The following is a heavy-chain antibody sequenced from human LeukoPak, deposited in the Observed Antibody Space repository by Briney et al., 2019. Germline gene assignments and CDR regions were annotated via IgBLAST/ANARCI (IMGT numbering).Heavy chain of an antibody. D-gene: IGHD3-10*01. J-gene: IGHJ1*01. Sequence: GGSLRLSCAASGFTFSDYYMSWIRQAPGKGLEWVSYISSSSSNTNYADSVKGRFTISRDNAKNSLDLQMNSLRAEDTAVYYCARDTDNYGSGRHGYFDHWGQGTLVTVSS. V-gene: IGHV3-11*05. CDR3: ARDTDNYGSGRHGYFDH. CDR2: ISSSSSNT. CDR1: GFTFSDYY.